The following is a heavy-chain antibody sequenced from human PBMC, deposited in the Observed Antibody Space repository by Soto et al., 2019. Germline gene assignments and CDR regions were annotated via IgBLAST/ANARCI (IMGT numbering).Heavy chain of an antibody. CDR2: IIPILGIA. CDR1: GGTFSSYT. CDR3: ARAKSGSYANYYYYGMDV. V-gene: IGHV1-69*02. J-gene: IGHJ6*02. Sequence: QVQLVQSGAGVKKPGSSVKVSCKASGGTFSSYTISWVRQAPGQGHEWMGRIIPILGIANYAQKFQGRVTITADKSTSTAYMELSSLRSDDTAVYYCARAKSGSYANYYYYGMDVWGQWTTVTVSS. D-gene: IGHD1-26*01.